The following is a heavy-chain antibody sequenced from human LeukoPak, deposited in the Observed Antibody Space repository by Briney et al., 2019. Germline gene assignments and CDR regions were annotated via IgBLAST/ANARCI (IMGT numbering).Heavy chain of an antibody. J-gene: IGHJ6*04. Sequence: GGSLRLSCAASGFTFSDYYMSWLRQAPGKGLEWVSYISSSSRYTNYADSVKGRFTIFRDNPKNSLYLQMNSLRAEDTAVYYCARDISSSWPYYYGMDVWGKGTTVTVSS. CDR1: GFTFSDYY. CDR3: ARDISSSWPYYYGMDV. D-gene: IGHD6-13*01. V-gene: IGHV3-11*06. CDR2: ISSSSRYT.